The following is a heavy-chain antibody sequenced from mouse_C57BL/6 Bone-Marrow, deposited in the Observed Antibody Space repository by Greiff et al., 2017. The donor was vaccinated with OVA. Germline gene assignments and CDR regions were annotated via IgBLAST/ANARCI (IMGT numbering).Heavy chain of an antibody. Sequence: VQLQQPGAELVRPGTSVKLSCKASGYTFTSYWMHWVKQRPGQGLEWIGVIDPSDSYTNYNQKFKGKATLTVDTSSSTAYMQLSSLTSEDSAVYYCARWPIYYGNYSGYWGQGITLTVSS. J-gene: IGHJ2*01. D-gene: IGHD2-1*01. CDR1: GYTFTSYW. V-gene: IGHV1-59*01. CDR3: ARWPIYYGNYSGY. CDR2: IDPSDSYT.